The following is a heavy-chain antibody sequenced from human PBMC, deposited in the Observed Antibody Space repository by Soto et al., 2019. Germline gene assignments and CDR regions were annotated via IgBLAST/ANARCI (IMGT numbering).Heavy chain of an antibody. CDR3: ARGDDILTGFGTYGMDV. V-gene: IGHV3-7*05. D-gene: IGHD3-9*01. Sequence: GGSLRLSCAASGFTFSIYWMSWVCQAPGKGLEWVANIKQDGSEKYYVDSVKGRFTISRDNAKNSLYLQMNSLRAEDTAVYYCARGDDILTGFGTYGMDVWGQGTTVTVSS. J-gene: IGHJ6*02. CDR1: GFTFSIYW. CDR2: IKQDGSEK.